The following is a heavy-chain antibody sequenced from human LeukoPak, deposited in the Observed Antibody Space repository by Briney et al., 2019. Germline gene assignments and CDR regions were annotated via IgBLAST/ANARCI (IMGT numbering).Heavy chain of an antibody. D-gene: IGHD2/OR15-2a*01. Sequence: GASVKVSCKASGYAFTNYDINWVRQATGQGLEWMGWMNPNSGNTGYAQKFQGRVTMTRDTSKTTAYMELSSLRSEDTAVYYCARMEFYLYYTMDVWGQGTTVTVAS. CDR2: MNPNSGNT. V-gene: IGHV1-8*01. J-gene: IGHJ6*02. CDR1: GYAFTNYD. CDR3: ARMEFYLYYTMDV.